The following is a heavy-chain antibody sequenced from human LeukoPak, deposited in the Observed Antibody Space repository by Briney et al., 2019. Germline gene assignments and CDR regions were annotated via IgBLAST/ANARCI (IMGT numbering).Heavy chain of an antibody. J-gene: IGHJ2*01. CDR2: IYHSRST. CDR1: GGSISSGGYS. CDR3: ARRAGYCSGGSCYSAWYFDL. V-gene: IGHV4-30-2*01. D-gene: IGHD2-15*01. Sequence: SETLSLTCAVSGGSISSGGYSWSWIRQPPGKGLEWIGYIYHSRSTYYNPSLKSRVTISVDRSKNQFSLKLSSVTAADTAVYYCARRAGYCSGGSCYSAWYFDLWGRGTLVTVSS.